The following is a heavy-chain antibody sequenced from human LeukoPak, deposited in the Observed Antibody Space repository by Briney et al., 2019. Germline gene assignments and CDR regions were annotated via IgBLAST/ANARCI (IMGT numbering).Heavy chain of an antibody. V-gene: IGHV3-30-3*01. CDR1: GFTFSSYA. D-gene: IGHD3-22*01. Sequence: PGGSLRLSCAASGFTFSSYAVHWVRQAPGKGLEWVAVISYDGSNKYYADSVKGRFTISRDNSKNTLYLQMNSLRAEDTAVYYCARESEYYYDSSGYPAGDYRGQGTLVTVSS. CDR2: ISYDGSNK. J-gene: IGHJ4*02. CDR3: ARESEYYYDSSGYPAGDY.